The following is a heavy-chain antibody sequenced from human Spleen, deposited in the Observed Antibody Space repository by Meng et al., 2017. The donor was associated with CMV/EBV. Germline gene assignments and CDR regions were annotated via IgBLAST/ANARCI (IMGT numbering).Heavy chain of an antibody. Sequence: SVKVSCKSSGGTFSSYAISWVRQAPGQGLEWMGGIIPILGIANYAQKFQGRVTITADKSTSTAYMELSSLRSEDTAVYYCARDRHSYGPNDAFDIWGQGTMVTVSS. CDR1: GGTFSSYA. CDR3: ARDRHSYGPNDAFDI. J-gene: IGHJ3*02. D-gene: IGHD5-18*01. CDR2: IIPILGIA. V-gene: IGHV1-69*10.